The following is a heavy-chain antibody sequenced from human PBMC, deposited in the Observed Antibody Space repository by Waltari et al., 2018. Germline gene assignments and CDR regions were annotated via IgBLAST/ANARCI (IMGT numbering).Heavy chain of an antibody. J-gene: IGHJ6*02. Sequence: QVQLQQWGAGLLKPSETLSLTCAFYGGSFSGYYWSWIRQPPGKGLEWIGEINHSGSTNHNPSLKSRVTISVDTSKNQFSLKLSSVTAADTAVYYCARHMGYSSSWYAVSYYYYGMDVWGQGTTVTVSS. V-gene: IGHV4-34*01. CDR1: GGSFSGYY. D-gene: IGHD6-13*01. CDR2: INHSGST. CDR3: ARHMGYSSSWYAVSYYYYGMDV.